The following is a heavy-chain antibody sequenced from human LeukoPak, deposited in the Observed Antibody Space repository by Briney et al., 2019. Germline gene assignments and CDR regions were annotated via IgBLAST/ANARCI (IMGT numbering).Heavy chain of an antibody. CDR2: IIPILGIA. CDR3: ASLGDYSSSWYAYYFDY. Sequence: ASVKVSCKASGGTFSSYAISWVRQAPGQGLEWMGRIIPILGIANYAQKFQGRVTITADKSTSAAYMEPSSLRSEDTAVYYCASLGDYSSSWYAYYFDYWGQGTLVTVSS. CDR1: GGTFSSYA. D-gene: IGHD6-13*01. J-gene: IGHJ4*02. V-gene: IGHV1-69*04.